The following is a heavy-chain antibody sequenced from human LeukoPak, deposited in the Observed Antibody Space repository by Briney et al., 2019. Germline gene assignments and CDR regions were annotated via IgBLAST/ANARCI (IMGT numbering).Heavy chain of an antibody. CDR3: ARYDSTTKWFDP. V-gene: IGHV4-30-2*01. J-gene: IGHJ5*02. CDR1: GGSISSGGYY. Sequence: KPSQTLSLTCIVSGGSISSGGYYWSWIRQPPGKGLEWIGYIYHSGSTNYNPSLKSRAIMSVDRSKSQISLKLSSVTAADTAVYYCARYDSTTKWFDPWGQGTLVSVSS. CDR2: IYHSGST. D-gene: IGHD4-11*01.